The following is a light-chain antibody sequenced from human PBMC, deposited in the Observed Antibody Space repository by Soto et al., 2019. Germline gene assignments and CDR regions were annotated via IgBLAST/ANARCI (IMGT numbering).Light chain of an antibody. V-gene: IGLV2-23*02. Sequence: QSVLTQPASVSGSPGQSITISCTGTSSDVGGYHFVSWYQQHPGKAPKLMLSEVSKRPSEVSTRFSGSKSGNTASLTISGLQAEDEADYYCCSYAGSSTFLVFGGGTKVTVL. CDR3: CSYAGSSTFLV. CDR1: SSDVGGYHF. CDR2: EVS. J-gene: IGLJ2*01.